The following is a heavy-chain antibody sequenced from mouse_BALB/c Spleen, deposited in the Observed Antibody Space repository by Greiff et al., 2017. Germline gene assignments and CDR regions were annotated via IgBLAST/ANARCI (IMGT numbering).Heavy chain of an antibody. J-gene: IGHJ3*01. CDR3: TRSYSWFAY. Sequence: LQQPGSELVRPGASVKLSCKASGYTFTSYWMHWVKQRPGQGLEWIGNIYPGSGSTNYDEKFKSKATLTVDTSSSTAYMQLSSLTSEDSAVYYCTRSYSWFAYWGQGTLVTVSA. D-gene: IGHD2-10*01. CDR2: IYPGSGST. V-gene: IGHV1S22*01. CDR1: GYTFTSYW.